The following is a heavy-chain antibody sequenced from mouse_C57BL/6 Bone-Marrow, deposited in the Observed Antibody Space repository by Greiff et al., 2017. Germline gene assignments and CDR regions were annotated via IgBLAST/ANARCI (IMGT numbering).Heavy chain of an antibody. J-gene: IGHJ2*01. D-gene: IGHD2-1*01. Sequence: QVQLKQSGAELVRPGASVTLSCKASGYTFTDYEMHWVKQTPVHGLEWIGAIDPETGGTAYNQKFKGKAILTADKSSSTAYMELRSLTSEDSAVYYCKDGNYSYYFDYWGQGTTLTVSS. V-gene: IGHV1-15*01. CDR2: IDPETGGT. CDR3: KDGNYSYYFDY. CDR1: GYTFTDYE.